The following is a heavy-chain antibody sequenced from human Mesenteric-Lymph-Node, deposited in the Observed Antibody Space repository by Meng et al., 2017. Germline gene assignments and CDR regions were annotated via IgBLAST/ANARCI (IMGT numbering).Heavy chain of an antibody. CDR3: ARGGYYSFDY. CDR2: IYHSGST. D-gene: IGHD5-18*01. Sequence: QGKHQQWGAGLLKPSGTLSLTCAVSGGSISSVYWWTWVRQSPGKGLEWIGEIYHSGSTNYNPSLKSRVTISVDKSKNQFSLKLTSVTAADTAVYYCARGGYYSFDYWGQGTLVTVSS. J-gene: IGHJ4*02. V-gene: IGHV4-4*02. CDR1: GGSISSVYW.